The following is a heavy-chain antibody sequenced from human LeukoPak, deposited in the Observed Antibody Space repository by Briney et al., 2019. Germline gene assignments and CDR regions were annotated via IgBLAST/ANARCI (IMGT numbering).Heavy chain of an antibody. CDR2: ISSSSSFL. CDR1: GFTFSSYS. CDR3: ARDGRAWHFDY. Sequence: GGSLRLSCAASGFTFSSYSINWVRQAPGKGLEWVSSISSSSSFLYYADSVKGRFTISRDNAKNSLYPQMNSLRAEDTAVYYCARDGRAWHFDYWGQGILVTVSS. V-gene: IGHV3-21*01. J-gene: IGHJ4*02.